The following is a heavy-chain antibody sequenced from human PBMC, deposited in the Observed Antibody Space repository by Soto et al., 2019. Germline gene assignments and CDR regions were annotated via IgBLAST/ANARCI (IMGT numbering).Heavy chain of an antibody. D-gene: IGHD5-12*01. CDR1: GFTSSDHF. J-gene: IGHJ4*02. CDR2: TRNKGRNYAT. Sequence: EVQLVESGGGLVQAGESLRLSCAASGFTSSDHFMDWVRQAPGKGLEWVGRTRNKGRNYATQYAASVNGRFTISRDESQNSLYLEMNSLKTEDTAVYYCVAYISGYVHWGQGTLVTVSS. CDR3: VAYISGYVH. V-gene: IGHV3-72*01.